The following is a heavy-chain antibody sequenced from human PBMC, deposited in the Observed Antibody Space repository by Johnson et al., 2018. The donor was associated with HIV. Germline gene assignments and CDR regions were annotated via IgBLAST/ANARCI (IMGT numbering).Heavy chain of an antibody. V-gene: IGHV3-30*03. CDR2: ISYDGSNK. D-gene: IGHD5-18*01. CDR1: GFTVSSNY. J-gene: IGHJ3*02. CDR3: ARELRGGHTDAFDI. Sequence: QVQLVESGGGLVQPGGSLRLSCAASGFTVSSNYMSWVRQAPGKGLEWVAVISYDGSNKYYADSVKGRFTISRDNSKNTLYLQMNSLRAEDTAVYYCARELRGGHTDAFDIWGQGTMVTVSS.